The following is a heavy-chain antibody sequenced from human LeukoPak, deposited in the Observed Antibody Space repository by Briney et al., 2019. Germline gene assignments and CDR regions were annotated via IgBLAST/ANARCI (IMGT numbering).Heavy chain of an antibody. Sequence: SQTLSLTCTVSGGSISSGGYSWSWIRQPPGKGLEWIGYIYHSGSTYYNPSLKSRVTISVDRSKNQFSLKLSSVTAADTAVYYCARARAHYYDSSGYYDWGQGTLVTVSS. CDR3: ARARAHYYDSSGYYD. V-gene: IGHV4-30-2*01. D-gene: IGHD3-22*01. J-gene: IGHJ4*02. CDR1: GGSISSGGYS. CDR2: IYHSGST.